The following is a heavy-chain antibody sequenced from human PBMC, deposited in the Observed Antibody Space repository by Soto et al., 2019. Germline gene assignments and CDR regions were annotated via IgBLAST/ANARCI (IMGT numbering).Heavy chain of an antibody. CDR3: AREGKGAFDI. CDR2: IYYSGST. V-gene: IGHV4-61*01. Sequence: QVQLQESGPGLVKPSETLSLTCTVSGGSVSSGSYYWSWIRQPPGKGLEWIGYIYYSGSTNYNPSLKSRVTISVDTSKTQFYLKLSSVTAADTAVYYCAREGKGAFDIWGQGTMVTVSS. J-gene: IGHJ3*02. CDR1: GGSVSSGSYY.